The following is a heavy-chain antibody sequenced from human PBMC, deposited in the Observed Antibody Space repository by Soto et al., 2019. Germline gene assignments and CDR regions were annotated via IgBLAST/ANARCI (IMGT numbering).Heavy chain of an antibody. CDR3: AREIRRYSYVSFYYYGMDV. V-gene: IGHV1-2*02. J-gene: IGHJ6*02. CDR1: GYTFTGYY. CDR2: INPNSGGT. Sequence: VQLVQSGAEVKKPGASVKVSCKASGYTFTGYYMHWVRQAPGQGLEWMGWINPNSGGTNYAQKFQGRGTMTRATSISTAYMELSRLRYDDTAVYYWAREIRRYSYVSFYYYGMDVWGQVTTVTVAS. D-gene: IGHD5-18*01.